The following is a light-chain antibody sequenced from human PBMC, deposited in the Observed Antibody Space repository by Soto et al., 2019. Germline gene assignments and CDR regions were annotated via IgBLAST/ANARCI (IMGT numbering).Light chain of an antibody. V-gene: IGKV1-39*01. J-gene: IGKJ1*01. CDR2: SSS. Sequence: DIQMTQSPSSLSASVGDRVTITCRASQSVRHYLNWYQQKPGKPPKLLICSSSSLQSGVPSRFSGSGSGTDFTRTISSLQTEDFATYYCQQSSSTAWTFGQGTKVDIK. CDR3: QQSSSTAWT. CDR1: QSVRHY.